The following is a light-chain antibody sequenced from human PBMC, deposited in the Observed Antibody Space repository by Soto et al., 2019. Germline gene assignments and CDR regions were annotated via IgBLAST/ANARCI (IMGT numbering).Light chain of an antibody. Sequence: QSLLTHPASVCWSPGHSITISCTGTSRDIGNYNYVSWYQHHPGKAPKLMIYEVTSRPSGVSDRFSGSKSGMTASLTISGLQPEDEDDYFCASYRSANTIVVFGTGTKVT. CDR3: ASYRSANTIVV. CDR2: EVT. V-gene: IGLV2-14*01. CDR1: SRDIGNYNY. J-gene: IGLJ1*01.